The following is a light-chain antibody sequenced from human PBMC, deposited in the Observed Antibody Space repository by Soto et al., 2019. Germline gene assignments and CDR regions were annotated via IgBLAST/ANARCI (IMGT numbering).Light chain of an antibody. CDR1: SSDVGGYNY. CDR2: EVS. J-gene: IGLJ3*02. V-gene: IGLV2-14*01. Sequence: QSALTQPASVFGSPGQSITISCTGTSSDVGGYNYVSWYQQHPGKVPRLMIYEVSNRPSGLSNRFSGSKSDNTASLTISGLQAEDEADYYCSSYTSSNTGVFGGGTKLTVL. CDR3: SSYTSSNTGV.